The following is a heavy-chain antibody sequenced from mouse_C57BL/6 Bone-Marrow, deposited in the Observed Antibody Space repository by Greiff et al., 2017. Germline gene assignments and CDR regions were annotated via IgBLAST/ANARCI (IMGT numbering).Heavy chain of an antibody. J-gene: IGHJ1*03. V-gene: IGHV5-4*01. CDR1: GFTFSSYA. CDR2: ISDGGSYT. Sequence: EVKLVESGGGLVKPGGSLKLSCAASGFTFSSYAMSWVRQTPEKRLEWVATISDGGSYTYYPDNVKGRFTISRDNAKNNLYLQMSHLKSEDTAMYYCARDLDYYGSSWHWYFDVWGTGTTVTVSS. D-gene: IGHD1-1*01. CDR3: ARDLDYYGSSWHWYFDV.